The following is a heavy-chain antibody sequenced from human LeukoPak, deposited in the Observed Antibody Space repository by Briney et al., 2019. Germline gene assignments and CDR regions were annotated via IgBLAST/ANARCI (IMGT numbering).Heavy chain of an antibody. Sequence: PGGSLRLSCAASGFTFSSYWMHWVRQAPGKGLVWVSRSNSDGSSTSYADFVKGRFTISRDNAQNTLYLQMNSLRAEDTAVYYCAREASLQWLVAPWFDPWGQGTLVTVSS. CDR1: GFTFSSYW. V-gene: IGHV3-74*01. CDR3: AREASLQWLVAPWFDP. J-gene: IGHJ5*02. D-gene: IGHD6-19*01. CDR2: SNSDGSST.